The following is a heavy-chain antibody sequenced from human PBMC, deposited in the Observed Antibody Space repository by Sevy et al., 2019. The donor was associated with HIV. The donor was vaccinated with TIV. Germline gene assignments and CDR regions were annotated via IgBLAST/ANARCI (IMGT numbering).Heavy chain of an antibody. CDR3: ARGVIRFLEWLSAPPDGMDV. D-gene: IGHD3-3*01. J-gene: IGHJ6*02. CDR2: ISYDGSNK. V-gene: IGHV3-30-3*01. Sequence: GGSLRLSCGASGFTFSSYAMHWVRQAPGKGLEWVAVISYDGSNKYYADSVKGRFTISRDNSKNTLYLQMNSLRAEDTAVYYCARGVIRFLEWLSAPPDGMDVWGQGTTVTVSS. CDR1: GFTFSSYA.